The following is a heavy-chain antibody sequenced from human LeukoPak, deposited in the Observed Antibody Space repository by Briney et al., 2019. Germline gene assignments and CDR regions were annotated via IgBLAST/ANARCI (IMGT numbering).Heavy chain of an antibody. J-gene: IGHJ3*01. V-gene: IGHV3-30*04. Sequence: PGGSLRLSCAAFGFTFTNYVMHWVRQAPGKGLEWVAFISFDGTIEYYADSVKGRFTISRDNSKNTLFLQLNGLRADDTSVYYCARGYDVLSGAIPDAFDVWGQGTMVTVSS. D-gene: IGHD3-9*01. CDR3: ARGYDVLSGAIPDAFDV. CDR1: GFTFTNYV. CDR2: ISFDGTIE.